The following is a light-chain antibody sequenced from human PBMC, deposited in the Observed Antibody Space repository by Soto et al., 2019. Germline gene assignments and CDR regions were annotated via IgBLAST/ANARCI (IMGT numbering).Light chain of an antibody. Sequence: DIQITPSPSTPSASVGDRVTNTCRASQSISSWLAWYQQKPGKAPKLLIYDASSLESGVPSRFSGSGSGTEFTLTISSLQPDDFATYYCQQYNSYSWTFGQGTKVDI. CDR2: DAS. J-gene: IGKJ1*01. CDR3: QQYNSYSWT. V-gene: IGKV1-5*01. CDR1: QSISSW.